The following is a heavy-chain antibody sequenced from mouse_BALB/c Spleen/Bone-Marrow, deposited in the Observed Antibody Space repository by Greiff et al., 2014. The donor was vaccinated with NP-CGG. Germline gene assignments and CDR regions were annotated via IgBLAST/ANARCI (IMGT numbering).Heavy chain of an antibody. CDR3: VRGGNAMDY. J-gene: IGHJ4*01. CDR1: GFTFNTNA. CDR2: IRSKSNNYAT. V-gene: IGHV10S3*01. Sequence: EVMLVESGGGLVQPKGSLKLSCAASGFTFNTNAMNWVRQAPGKGLEWVARIRSKSNNYATYYADSVKDRFTISRDDSQSMLYLQMNNLKTEDTAMYYCVRGGNAMDYWGQGTSVTVSS.